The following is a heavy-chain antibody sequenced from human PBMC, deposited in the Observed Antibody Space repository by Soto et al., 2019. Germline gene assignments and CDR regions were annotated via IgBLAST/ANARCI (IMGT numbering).Heavy chain of an antibody. V-gene: IGHV3-30*18. Sequence: QVQLVESGGGVVQPGRSLRLSCAASGFTFSSYGMHWVRQAPGKGLEWVAIISYDGINKYYANSVKGRFTIYRDNSKNTLYLQMNSLRAEDTAAYYCAKSMYTWNDGFLDYWGQGTLVTVSS. CDR2: ISYDGINK. D-gene: IGHD1-1*01. CDR1: GFTFSSYG. CDR3: AKSMYTWNDGFLDY. J-gene: IGHJ4*02.